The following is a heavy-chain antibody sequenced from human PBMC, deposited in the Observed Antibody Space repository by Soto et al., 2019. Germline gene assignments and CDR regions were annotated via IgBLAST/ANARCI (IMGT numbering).Heavy chain of an antibody. Sequence: QVQLQQWGAGLLKPSETLSLTCAVYGESFSGYSWSWIRQPPGKGLEWIGEIHNTGTTNYNPSLERRLNMTVDTSKNQFSPKLSSVTAADTAVYCCANYGDYGWYFDLWGRGTLVTVSS. J-gene: IGHJ2*01. CDR1: GESFSGYS. CDR3: ANYGDYGWYFDL. CDR2: IHNTGTT. V-gene: IGHV4-34*01. D-gene: IGHD4-17*01.